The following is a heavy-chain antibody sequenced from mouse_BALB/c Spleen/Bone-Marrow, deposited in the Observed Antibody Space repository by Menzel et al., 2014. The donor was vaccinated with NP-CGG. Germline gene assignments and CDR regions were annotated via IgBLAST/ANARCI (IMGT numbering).Heavy chain of an antibody. CDR2: IYPGNSDT. V-gene: IGHV1-5*01. Sequence: VQLQQSGTVPARPGASVKLSCKASGYTFTSYWMHWVKQRPGQGLEWIGAIYPGNSDTSYNQKFKGKSKLTAVTSTSTAYMELGSLTNEDSAVYYCGVFDYWGQGTTLTVSS. J-gene: IGHJ2*01. CDR3: GVFDY. CDR1: GYTFTSYW.